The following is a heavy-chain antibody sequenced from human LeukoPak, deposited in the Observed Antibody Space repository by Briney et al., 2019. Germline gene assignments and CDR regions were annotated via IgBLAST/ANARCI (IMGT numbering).Heavy chain of an antibody. CDR2: INPNSGGT. CDR1: GYTFTGYY. Sequence: ASAKVSCKASGYTFTGYYMHWVRQAPGQGLEWMGWINPNSGGTNYAQKFQGRVTMTRDTSISTAYMELSRLRSGDTAVYYCAKVEDFWSGYYFDYWGQGTLVTVSS. V-gene: IGHV1-2*02. CDR3: AKVEDFWSGYYFDY. J-gene: IGHJ4*02. D-gene: IGHD3-3*01.